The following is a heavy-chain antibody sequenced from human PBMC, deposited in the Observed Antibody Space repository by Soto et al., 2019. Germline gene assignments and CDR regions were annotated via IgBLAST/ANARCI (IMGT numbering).Heavy chain of an antibody. CDR1: GGSISSADYY. D-gene: IGHD3-10*01. CDR3: ASIWFGDFDY. CDR2: FHSSGAT. J-gene: IGHJ4*01. V-gene: IGHV4-30-4*01. Sequence: QVQLQESGPGLVKPSQTLSLTCTVSGGSISSADYYWSWDRQPPGKGLEWIGYFHSSGATYKDPSLKSRVTISVDTSKNQIFLKLDSVTAADTAVYYCASIWFGDFDYWGHGTLVTVSS.